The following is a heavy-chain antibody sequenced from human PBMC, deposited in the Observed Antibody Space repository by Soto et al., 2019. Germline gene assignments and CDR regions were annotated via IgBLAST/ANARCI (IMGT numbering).Heavy chain of an antibody. CDR2: INWNGDST. CDR3: ARDGYGSGCDFDY. Sequence: EVQLVEPGGGVVRPGGSLRLSCAASGFTFDDSGLNWVRQAPGKGLEWVSFINWNGDSTGYAESVKGRLTIAGDHVENSLYLQINSLRAEDLDLYYCARDGYGSGCDFDYWGKGNLVTVS. D-gene: IGHD3-10*01. J-gene: IGHJ4*02. CDR1: GFTFDDSG. V-gene: IGHV3-20*04.